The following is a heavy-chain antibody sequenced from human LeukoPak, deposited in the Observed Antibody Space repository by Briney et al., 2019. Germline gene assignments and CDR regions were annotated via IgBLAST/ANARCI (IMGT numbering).Heavy chain of an antibody. CDR1: GFTFSSYS. CDR3: ASSTDGYNLGTGGVDH. Sequence: GGSPRLSCAASGFTFSSYSMNWVRQAPGKGLEWVSCISSTSSYRYYAGSVKGRFTISRDNAKNSLYLQMNSLRAEDTAVYYCASSTDGYNLGTGGVDHWGQGPMVSVSS. D-gene: IGHD5-24*01. CDR2: ISSTSSYR. V-gene: IGHV3-21*01. J-gene: IGHJ4*02.